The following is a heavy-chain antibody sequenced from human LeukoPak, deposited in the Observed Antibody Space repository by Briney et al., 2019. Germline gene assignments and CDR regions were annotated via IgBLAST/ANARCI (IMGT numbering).Heavy chain of an antibody. J-gene: IGHJ6*02. D-gene: IGHD6-13*01. CDR3: ARGPHSSSWFYYYYGMDV. CDR2: INHSGST. V-gene: IGHV4-34*01. CDR1: GGSFSGYY. Sequence: SETLSLTCAVYGGSFSGYYWSWIRQPPGKGLEWIGEINHSGSTNYNPSLKSRVTISVDTSKNQFSLKLSSVTAADTAVYYCARGPHSSSWFYYYYGMDVWGQGTTDTVSS.